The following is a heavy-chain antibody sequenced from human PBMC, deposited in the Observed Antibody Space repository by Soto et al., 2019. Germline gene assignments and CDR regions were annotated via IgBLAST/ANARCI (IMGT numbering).Heavy chain of an antibody. Sequence: QVQLVESGGGLVKPGGSLGLQGAASGLIFGGYLLSWLGQTPGNRLEWVSSINDRGGNTGYADFVRGRFTFSRDNAKNSLYLQMNSLTAEDTAVYYCARENYGAFEYWGQGILVTVSS. V-gene: IGHV3-11*06. CDR3: ARENYGAFEY. J-gene: IGHJ4*02. CDR2: INDRGGNT. D-gene: IGHD4-17*01. CDR1: GLIFGGYL.